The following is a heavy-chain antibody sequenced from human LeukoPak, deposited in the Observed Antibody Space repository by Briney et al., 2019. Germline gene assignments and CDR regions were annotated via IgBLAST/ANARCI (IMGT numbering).Heavy chain of an antibody. J-gene: IGHJ4*02. V-gene: IGHV6-1*01. Sequence: PSQTLSLTCAISGDSVSSDGPTWNWIRQSPSRGLEWLGRTYYRSRWYSDYAVSVKGRITINPDTSNNQFSLHLDSVTPEDTAVYYWGRGGPGTGGGDFDFWGQGTLVTVSS. D-gene: IGHD1-1*01. CDR3: GRGGPGTGGGDFDF. CDR2: TYYRSRWYS. CDR1: GDSVSSDGPT.